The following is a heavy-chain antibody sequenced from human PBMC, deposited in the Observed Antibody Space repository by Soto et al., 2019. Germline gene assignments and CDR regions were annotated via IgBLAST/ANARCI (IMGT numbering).Heavy chain of an antibody. J-gene: IGHJ4*02. Sequence: QVQLQESGPGLVKPSGTLSLTCGVSGGYLSSSRYWSWVRQTPGQGLEWMGEINRSGSTSYNPSLNSRVMTSQDQSKNQFFLNLNSVTAADTAVYYCATQNPGSYHFDYWGQGHLVTVSS. V-gene: IGHV4-4*02. CDR3: ATQNPGSYHFDY. D-gene: IGHD3-10*01. CDR2: INRSGST. CDR1: GGYLSSSRY.